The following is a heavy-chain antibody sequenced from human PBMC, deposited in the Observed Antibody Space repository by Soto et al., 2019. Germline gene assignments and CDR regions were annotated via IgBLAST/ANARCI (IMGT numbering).Heavy chain of an antibody. CDR3: ARDKITGLFDY. V-gene: IGHV4-34*01. CDR1: GGSFRGYD. D-gene: IGHD2-8*02. CDR2: INHSGST. J-gene: IGHJ4*02. Sequence: SETLSLTCAVYGGSFRGYDWTWIRQPPGTGLEWIGEINHSGSTNYNPSLKSRVTISVDTSKNQFSLKLTSVTAADTAVYYCARDKITGLFDYWGQGTLVTVS.